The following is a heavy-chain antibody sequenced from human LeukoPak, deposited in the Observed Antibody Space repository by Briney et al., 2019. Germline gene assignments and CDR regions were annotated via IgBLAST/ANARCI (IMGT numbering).Heavy chain of an antibody. Sequence: GGSLRLSCAASGFTFSSYSMNWVRQAPGKGLEWVSYISSSSGTIYYADSVKGRFTISRDNAKNSLYLQMNSLRAEDTAVYYCARATGGYCSGGSCYEDYWGQGTLVTVSS. D-gene: IGHD2-15*01. J-gene: IGHJ4*02. V-gene: IGHV3-48*04. CDR1: GFTFSSYS. CDR3: ARATGGYCSGGSCYEDY. CDR2: ISSSSGTI.